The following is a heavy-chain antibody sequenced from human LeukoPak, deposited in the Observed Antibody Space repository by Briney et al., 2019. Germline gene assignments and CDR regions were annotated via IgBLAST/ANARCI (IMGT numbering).Heavy chain of an antibody. D-gene: IGHD2-15*01. J-gene: IGHJ5*02. Sequence: PGGSLRLSCAASGFTFSSYAMSWVRQAPGKGLEWVSAISGSCGSTYYADSVKGRFTISRDNSKNTLYLQMSSLRAEDTAVYYCVKQGFRIELDPWGQGTLVTVSS. CDR3: VKQGFRIELDP. CDR1: GFTFSSYA. CDR2: ISGSCGST. V-gene: IGHV3-23*01.